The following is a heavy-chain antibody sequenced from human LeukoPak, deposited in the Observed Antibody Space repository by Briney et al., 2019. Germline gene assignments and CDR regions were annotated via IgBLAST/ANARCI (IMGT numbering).Heavy chain of an antibody. CDR1: GFTFSDYY. CDR2: ISSSGSTI. J-gene: IGHJ4*02. V-gene: IGHV3-11*01. Sequence: GGSLRLSCAASGFTFSDYYMSWIRQAPGKGLEWVSYISSSGSTIYYADSVKGRFTISRDNAKNSLYLQMNSLRAEDTAIYYCARDERLLSFLKWGQGTLVTVSS. D-gene: IGHD3-3*01. CDR3: ARDERLLSFLK.